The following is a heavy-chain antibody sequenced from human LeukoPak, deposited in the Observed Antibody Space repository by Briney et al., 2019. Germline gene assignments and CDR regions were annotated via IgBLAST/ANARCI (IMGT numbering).Heavy chain of an antibody. CDR3: ARDRYYYGSGSYSA. Sequence: GGSLRLSCAASGFTVSSNYMSWVRQAPGKGLEWVSVIYSGGSTNYADSVKGRFTISRDNSKNTLYLQMNSLRAEDTAVYYCARDRYYYGSGSYSAWGQGTLVTVSS. CDR2: IYSGGST. J-gene: IGHJ5*02. V-gene: IGHV3-66*01. CDR1: GFTVSSNY. D-gene: IGHD3-10*01.